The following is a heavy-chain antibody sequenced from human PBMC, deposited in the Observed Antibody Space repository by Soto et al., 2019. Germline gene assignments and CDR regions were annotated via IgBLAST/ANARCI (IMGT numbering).Heavy chain of an antibody. CDR2: INIGSGNT. CDR3: ARDGGDCGYRLTYYYYIGMDV. V-gene: IGHV1-3*05. Sequence: QVQLVQSGAEEKQPGASVRVSCKASGYAFSSYAMHWVRQAPGQRLEWMGWINIGSGNTEYSQNFQDRITITRDTSASTVYMELSSLRYEDTAVYYCARDGGDCGYRLTYYYYIGMDVWGQGTTVTVSS. J-gene: IGHJ6*02. D-gene: IGHD2-21*02. CDR1: GYAFSSYA.